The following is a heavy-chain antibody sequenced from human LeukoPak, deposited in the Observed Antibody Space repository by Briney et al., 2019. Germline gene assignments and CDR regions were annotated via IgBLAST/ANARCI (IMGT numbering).Heavy chain of an antibody. CDR2: IYPGDSDT. Sequence: GESLKISCRGSGDSFTTYWIGWVRQVPGKGLEWMGIIYPGDSDTRYSPSFQGQVTMSADKSINTAYLQWSSLKASDTAMYYCARRQGCSSTSCPPASWGQGTLVTVSS. CDR1: GDSFTTYW. CDR3: ARRQGCSSTSCPPAS. V-gene: IGHV5-51*01. D-gene: IGHD2-2*01. J-gene: IGHJ5*02.